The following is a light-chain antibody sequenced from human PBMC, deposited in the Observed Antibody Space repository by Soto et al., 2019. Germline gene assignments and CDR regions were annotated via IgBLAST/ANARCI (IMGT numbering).Light chain of an antibody. Sequence: SALTQPPSASGSPGQSVTISCTGTSSDVGRYNYVSWYQHHPGKAPKLIIYDVSQRPSGVPDRFSGSKSGNTASLTVSGLQAEDEADYYCNSYADSNTYVFGTGTKVTV. CDR3: NSYADSNTYV. CDR2: DVS. V-gene: IGLV2-8*01. J-gene: IGLJ1*01. CDR1: SSDVGRYNY.